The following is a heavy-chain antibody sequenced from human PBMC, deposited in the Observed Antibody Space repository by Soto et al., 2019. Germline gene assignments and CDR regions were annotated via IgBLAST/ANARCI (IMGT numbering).Heavy chain of an antibody. CDR2: IIPVLNIT. CDR1: GGTFTNST. Sequence: QVQLVQSGTEMKRPGSSVKVSCETSGGTFTNSTFNWVRQAPGQGLEWMGWIIPVLNITNYAQKFQGRINIAADKSTSTAYLELSSLRSEYTAIYFCARAPTASAPFLFWGQGTLVTVSS. D-gene: IGHD2-21*02. J-gene: IGHJ4*02. V-gene: IGHV1-69*02. CDR3: ARAPTASAPFLF.